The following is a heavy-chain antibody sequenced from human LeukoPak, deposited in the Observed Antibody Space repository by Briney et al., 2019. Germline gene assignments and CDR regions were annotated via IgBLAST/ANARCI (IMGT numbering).Heavy chain of an antibody. J-gene: IGHJ6*03. CDR3: ARGIWIGEGYYFYMDV. D-gene: IGHD3-10*01. CDR2: VYTTGST. CDR1: GGSISSGSYY. V-gene: IGHV4-61*02. Sequence: PSQTLSLTCTVSGGSISSGSYYWSWIRQPAEKGLEWIGRVYTTGSTNYNPSLKSRVTISLDTSKNQFSLKLSSVSAADTAVYYCARGIWIGEGYYFYMDVWGKGTTVTISS.